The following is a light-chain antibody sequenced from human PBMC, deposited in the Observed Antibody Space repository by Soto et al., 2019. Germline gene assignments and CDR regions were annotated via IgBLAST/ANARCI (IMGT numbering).Light chain of an antibody. J-gene: IGKJ3*01. CDR1: QSVLYSSNNKNY. CDR3: QQYDGAPLT. V-gene: IGKV4-1*01. CDR2: WAS. Sequence: DIVMTQSPDSLAVSLGERATINCKSSQSVLYSSNNKNYLAWYQQKPGQPPKLLIYWASTRESGVPDRFSGSGSGTDFTLTINRLEPEDFAVYYCQQYDGAPLTFGPGTKVDVK.